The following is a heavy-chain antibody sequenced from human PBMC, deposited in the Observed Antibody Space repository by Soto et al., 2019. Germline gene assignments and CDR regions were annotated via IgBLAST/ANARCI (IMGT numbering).Heavy chain of an antibody. CDR2: MNPGSGDT. J-gene: IGHJ5*02. Sequence: ASVKFSCKASGSTLTTYDINWVRQAPGQGLEWMGWMNPGSGDTGYAQKFQGRVTMTRDISIATAYMELSSLRSDDTAIYYCARMATFGSLNWFDPWGQGTLVTVSS. CDR3: ARMATFGSLNWFDP. CDR1: GSTLTTYD. V-gene: IGHV1-8*01. D-gene: IGHD3-16*01.